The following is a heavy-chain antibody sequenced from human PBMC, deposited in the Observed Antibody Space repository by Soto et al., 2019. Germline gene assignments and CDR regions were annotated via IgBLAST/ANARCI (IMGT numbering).Heavy chain of an antibody. V-gene: IGHV4-31*03. J-gene: IGHJ4*01. CDR3: ARASSGYYRFDY. CDR1: GGSITSGGYY. CDR2: IHHSGST. D-gene: IGHD3-22*01. Sequence: SEPLSLTCTVSGGSITSGGYYWSWVRQHAGEGLEWIGYIHHSGSTRYIPSLKSRVSISVDTSKNQFSLKVTSVTAADAAIYFCARASSGYYRFDYWGRGILVTVS.